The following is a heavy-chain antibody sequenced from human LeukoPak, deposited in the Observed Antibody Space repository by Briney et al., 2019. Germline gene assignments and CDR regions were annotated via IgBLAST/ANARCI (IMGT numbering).Heavy chain of an antibody. CDR3: ARVEYSGNGNLY. J-gene: IGHJ4*02. CDR2: INRDGSAK. CDR1: GLTFINYW. D-gene: IGHD4-23*01. V-gene: IGHV3-7*01. Sequence: GGSLRHSCAGSGLTFINYWMTGDRPVPGKGREWVANINRDGSAKYYLPSVRGRFTISKDDAKDSLYLQMDSLRPEDTAIYYCARVEYSGNGNLYWGQGTLVTVSS.